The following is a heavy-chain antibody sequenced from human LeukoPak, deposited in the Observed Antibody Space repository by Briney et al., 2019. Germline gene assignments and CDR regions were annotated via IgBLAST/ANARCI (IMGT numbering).Heavy chain of an antibody. V-gene: IGHV3-15*01. Sequence: GGSLRLSCAASGFTFINVLMTWVRQAPGKGLEWVGRIKRKIDGGTPEYAAPVKGRFTISRDDSKNTLYLQMNSLKTEDTAVYYCTTHRIAVAGTAGHWGQGTLVTVSS. CDR1: GFTFINVL. D-gene: IGHD6-19*01. CDR3: TTHRIAVAGTAGH. CDR2: IKRKIDGGTP. J-gene: IGHJ4*02.